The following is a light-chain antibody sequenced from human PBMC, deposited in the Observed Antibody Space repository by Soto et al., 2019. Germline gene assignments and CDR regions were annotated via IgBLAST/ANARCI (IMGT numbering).Light chain of an antibody. CDR2: GAS. CDR3: QQYGSSSWT. J-gene: IGKJ1*01. CDR1: QSVSSTY. Sequence: EIVLTPSPGTLSLSPGERATLSCRASQSVSSTYLAWYQQQPGQAPRLLIYGASNRATGIPDRFSGSGSGTDFTLTISRLEPEDFAVYYCQQYGSSSWTFGQGTKVDIK. V-gene: IGKV3-20*01.